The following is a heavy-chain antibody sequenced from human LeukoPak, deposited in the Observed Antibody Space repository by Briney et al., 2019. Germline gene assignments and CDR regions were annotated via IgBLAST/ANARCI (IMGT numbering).Heavy chain of an antibody. V-gene: IGHV3-30*04. CDR3: AREGYDSSSSFDY. J-gene: IGHJ4*02. CDR2: ISYDGSNK. D-gene: IGHD3-22*01. CDR1: GFTFSSYA. Sequence: GGSLRLSCAASGFTFSSYAMHWVRQAPGKGREWVAVISYDGSNKYYADSVKGRFTISRDNSKNTLYLQMNSLRAEDTAVYYCAREGYDSSSSFDYWGQGTLVTVSS.